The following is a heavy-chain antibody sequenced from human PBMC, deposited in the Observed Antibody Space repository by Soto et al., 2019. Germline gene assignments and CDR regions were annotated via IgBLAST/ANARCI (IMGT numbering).Heavy chain of an antibody. J-gene: IGHJ4*02. D-gene: IGHD6-13*01. CDR1: GFTFSSHA. CDR2: LSDSGDSI. V-gene: IGHV3-23*01. CDR3: AKVSSSWYAGFFDL. Sequence: PGGSLRLSCTSSGFTFSSHAMTLVRQAPGKGLEWVSGLSDSGDSIYYADSVKGRFTIYRDNSMNTLYLQMNTLRVEDTAVYYCAKVSSSWYAGFFDLWGQGTLVTVSS.